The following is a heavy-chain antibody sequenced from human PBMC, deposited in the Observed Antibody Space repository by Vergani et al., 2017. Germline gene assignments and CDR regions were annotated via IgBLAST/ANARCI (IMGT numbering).Heavy chain of an antibody. Sequence: QVQLQESGPGLVKPSETLSLTCTVPGGSISSYYWSWIRQPPGKGLEWVGYIYYSGSTNYSPSLKSRVTISVDTSKNQFSLKLSSVTAADTAVYCCARGAHLGMDVGGGGTTVTVSS. CDR3: ARGAHLGMDV. J-gene: IGHJ6*01. CDR1: GGSISSYY. V-gene: IGHV4-59*01. CDR2: IYYSGST.